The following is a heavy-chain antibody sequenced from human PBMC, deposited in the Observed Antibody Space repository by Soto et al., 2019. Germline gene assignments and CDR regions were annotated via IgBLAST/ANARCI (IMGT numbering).Heavy chain of an antibody. Sequence: EVQLLESGGGLVQRGGSLRLSCAASGFPFSSYVMSWVRQAPGKGLEWVSGISGGGSNTFYADSVKGRFTISRDNSKKTLLLQLNSLGAEDTAVYYCAKDSNKYSSSLRGRYFDYWGQGIGVTFSS. CDR2: ISGGGSNT. J-gene: IGHJ4*02. D-gene: IGHD4-4*01. CDR3: AKDSNKYSSSLRGRYFDY. V-gene: IGHV3-23*01. CDR1: GFPFSSYV.